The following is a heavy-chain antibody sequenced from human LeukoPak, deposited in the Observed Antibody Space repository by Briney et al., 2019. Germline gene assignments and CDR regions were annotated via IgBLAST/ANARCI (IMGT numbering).Heavy chain of an antibody. V-gene: IGHV4-38-2*02. CDR3: ARDQAIQPWPRDLTSYYFDY. D-gene: IGHD5-18*01. CDR1: GYSISSGYY. CDR2: IYHSGST. J-gene: IGHJ4*02. Sequence: PSETLSLTCTVSGYSISSGYYWGWIRQPPGKGLEWIGSIYHSGSTYYNPSLKSRVTISVDTSKNQFSLKLSSVTAADTAVYYCARDQAIQPWPRDLTSYYFDYWGQGTLVTVSS.